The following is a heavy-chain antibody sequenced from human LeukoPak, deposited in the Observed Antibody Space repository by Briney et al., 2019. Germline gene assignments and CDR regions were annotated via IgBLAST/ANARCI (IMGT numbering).Heavy chain of an antibody. Sequence: ASVKVSCKASGYTFTSYGISWVRQAPGQGLEWMGWISAYNGNTNYAQKLQGRVTMTTDTSTSTAYMELRSLRSDDTAVSYCAREPRYCSGGRCYSTPALGYWGQGTLVPVSS. D-gene: IGHD2-15*01. CDR1: GYTFTSYG. CDR3: AREPRYCSGGRCYSTPALGY. V-gene: IGHV1-18*01. CDR2: ISAYNGNT. J-gene: IGHJ4*02.